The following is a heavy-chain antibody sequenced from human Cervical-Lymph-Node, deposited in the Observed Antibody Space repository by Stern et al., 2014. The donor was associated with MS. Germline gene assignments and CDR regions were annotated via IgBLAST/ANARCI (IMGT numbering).Heavy chain of an antibody. CDR2: INAGNGNT. V-gene: IGHV1-3*01. J-gene: IGHJ6*02. CDR3: ARGPIVVVVAATPPRYYYYGMDV. D-gene: IGHD2-15*01. CDR1: GYTFTSYA. Sequence: QVQLVQSGAEVKKPGASVKVSCKASGYTFTSYAMHWVRQAPGQRLEWMGWINAGNGNTKYSQKFQGRVTIARDASASTAYMGLSSLRSEDTAVYYWARGPIVVVVAATPPRYYYYGMDVWGQGTTVTVSS.